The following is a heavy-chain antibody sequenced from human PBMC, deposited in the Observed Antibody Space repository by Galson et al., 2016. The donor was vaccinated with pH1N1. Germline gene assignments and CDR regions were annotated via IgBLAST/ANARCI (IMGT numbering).Heavy chain of an antibody. CDR3: ARAIGSRYAY. D-gene: IGHD3-16*02. CDR2: IKEDGSET. J-gene: IGHJ4*02. CDR1: GFTFSNYW. Sequence: SLRLSCAASGFTFSNYWMHWVRQVPGKGLEWVANIKEDGSETYYVDSVRGRFTISRDNAKNSLYLQMNSLRDEDTSLYYCARAIGSRYAYWGQGTLVTVSS. V-gene: IGHV3-7*01.